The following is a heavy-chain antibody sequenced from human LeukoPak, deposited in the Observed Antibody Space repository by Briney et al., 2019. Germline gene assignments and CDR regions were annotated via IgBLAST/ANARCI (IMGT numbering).Heavy chain of an antibody. CDR3: ANANSGWYSDYYFDY. CDR1: GFTFSSYA. CDR2: ISGSGGST. J-gene: IGHJ4*02. Sequence: GGSLRLSCAASGFTFSSYAMSWVRQAPGKGLEGVSAISGSGGSTYYADSVKGRFTISRDNSKNTLYLQMNSLRAEDTAVYYCANANSGWYSDYYFDYWGQGTLVTVSS. D-gene: IGHD6-19*01. V-gene: IGHV3-23*01.